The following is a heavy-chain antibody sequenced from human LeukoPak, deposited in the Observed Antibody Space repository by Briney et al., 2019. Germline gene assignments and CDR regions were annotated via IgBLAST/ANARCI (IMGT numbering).Heavy chain of an antibody. CDR2: IHHSGST. CDR1: GGSISNGGYS. CDR3: ARHSDSSSWYGFRFDP. V-gene: IGHV4-30-2*01. Sequence: PSETLSLTCAVSGGSISNGGYSWNWIRQPPGKGLEWIGYIHHSGSTSYNPSLKSRVTISVDRSKNQFSLKLSSVTAADTAAYYCARHSDSSSWYGFRFDPWGQGTLVTVSS. J-gene: IGHJ5*02. D-gene: IGHD6-13*01.